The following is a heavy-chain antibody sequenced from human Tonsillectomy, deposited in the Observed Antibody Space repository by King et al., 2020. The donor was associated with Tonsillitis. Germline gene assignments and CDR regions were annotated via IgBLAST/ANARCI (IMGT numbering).Heavy chain of an antibody. D-gene: IGHD6-13*01. CDR2: IIPIFGTA. J-gene: IGHJ4*02. CDR3: ASEAGVAATTY. CDR1: GGTFSSYA. Sequence: VQLVESGAEVKKPGSSVKVSCKASGGTFSSYAISWVRQAPGQGLEWMGGIIPIFGTANYTQKFQGRVTVTADESTSTPYMELNSLRSEDTAVYYCASEAGVAATTYWGQGTLVTVSS. V-gene: IGHV1-69*01.